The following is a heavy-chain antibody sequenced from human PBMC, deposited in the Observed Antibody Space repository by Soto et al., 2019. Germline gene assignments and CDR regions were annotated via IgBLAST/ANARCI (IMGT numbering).Heavy chain of an antibody. CDR2: IIPIFGTA. J-gene: IGHJ5*02. CDR1: GGTFSSYA. Sequence: GASVKVSCKASGGTFSSYAISWVRQAPGQGLEWMGGIIPIFGTANYAQKFQGRVTITADESTSTAYMELSSLRSEDTAVYYCASLSMVRGVIGAWFDPWGQGTLVTVSS. CDR3: ASLSMVRGVIGAWFDP. V-gene: IGHV1-69*13. D-gene: IGHD3-10*01.